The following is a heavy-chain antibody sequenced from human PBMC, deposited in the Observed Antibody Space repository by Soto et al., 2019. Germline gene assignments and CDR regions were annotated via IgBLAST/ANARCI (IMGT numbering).Heavy chain of an antibody. J-gene: IGHJ5*02. CDR2: TYNRGNT. Sequence: QLQLQESGPQLVKPSQAVSLTCSVSDDSIHKGGYHWTWIRQSRGGTLEWIGYTYNRGNTKYNPSLEGRVTISEDRSKNQFSLRLSPATAADTAVYYCARELSISWLNHWFDPWGPGILVIVSA. CDR3: ARELSISWLNHWFDP. D-gene: IGHD6-13*01. V-gene: IGHV4-31*03. CDR1: DDSIHKGGYH.